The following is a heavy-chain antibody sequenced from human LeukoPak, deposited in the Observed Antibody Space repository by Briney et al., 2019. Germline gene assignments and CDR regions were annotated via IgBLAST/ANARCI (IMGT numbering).Heavy chain of an antibody. CDR1: GYSFTSYW. Sequence: GESLKIPSKGSGYSFTSYWIGWVREMPGKGLEWMGIIYPGHSDTRYSPSFQGQVTMSADKSISTAYLQWSCLKASDTAMYYCARDRSISIRTFENRSDGIEIWGQRTMVTVSS. J-gene: IGHJ3*02. CDR3: ARDRSISIRTFENRSDGIEI. V-gene: IGHV5-51*01. CDR2: IYPGHSDT. D-gene: IGHD3-3*02.